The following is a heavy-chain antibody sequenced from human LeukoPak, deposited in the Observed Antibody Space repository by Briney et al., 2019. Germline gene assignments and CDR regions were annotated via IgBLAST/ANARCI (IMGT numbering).Heavy chain of an antibody. V-gene: IGHV3-48*03. CDR3: ARVAVVVPAAIQKPRLDNWFDP. CDR1: GFTFSSYE. CDR2: ISSSGSTI. D-gene: IGHD2-2*01. J-gene: IGHJ5*02. Sequence: GGSLRLSCAASGFTFSSYEMNWVRQAPGKGLEWVSYISSSGSTIYYADSLKGRFTISRDNAKNSLYLQMNSLRAEDTAVYYCARVAVVVPAAIQKPRLDNWFDPWGQGTLVTVSS.